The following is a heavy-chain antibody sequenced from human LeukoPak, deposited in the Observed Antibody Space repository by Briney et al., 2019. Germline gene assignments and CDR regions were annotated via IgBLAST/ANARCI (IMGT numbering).Heavy chain of an antibody. CDR2: INHSGST. J-gene: IGHJ6*02. CDR3: ARGLRYFDWLLSPRGMDV. V-gene: IGHV4-34*01. D-gene: IGHD3-9*01. CDR1: GGSFSGYY. Sequence: SETLSLTCAVCGGSFSGYYWSWIRQPPGKGLEWIGEINHSGSTNYNPSLKSRVTISVDTSKNQFSLKLSSVTAADTAVYYCARGLRYFDWLLSPRGMDVWGQGTTVTVSS.